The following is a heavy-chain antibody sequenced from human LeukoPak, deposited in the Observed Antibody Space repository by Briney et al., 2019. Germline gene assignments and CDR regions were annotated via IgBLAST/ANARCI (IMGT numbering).Heavy chain of an antibody. CDR3: ARTTTVRGTYYMDV. CDR2: IYYSGYT. D-gene: IGHD3-10*01. CDR1: GGPISSYY. J-gene: IGHJ6*03. V-gene: IGHV4-59*01. Sequence: SETLSLTCTVSGGPISSYYWSWIRQPPGRGLEWIGYIYYSGYTNYNPSLKSRVTISVDTSKNQFSLKLSSVTAADTAVYYCARTTTVRGTYYMDVWGKGTTVTISS.